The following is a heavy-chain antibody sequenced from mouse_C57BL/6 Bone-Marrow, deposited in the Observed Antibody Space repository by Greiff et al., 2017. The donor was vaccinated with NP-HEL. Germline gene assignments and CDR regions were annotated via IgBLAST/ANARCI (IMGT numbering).Heavy chain of an antibody. CDR3: AVDSSGEGGFAY. V-gene: IGHV1-55*01. J-gene: IGHJ3*01. Sequence: QVQLQQPGAELVKPGASVKMSCKASGYTFTSYWITWVKQRPGQGLEWIGDIYPSSGSTNYNEKFKSKATLTVDTSSSTAYMQLSSLTSEDSAVYYCAVDSSGEGGFAYWGQGTLVTVSA. CDR1: GYTFTSYW. CDR2: IYPSSGST. D-gene: IGHD3-2*02.